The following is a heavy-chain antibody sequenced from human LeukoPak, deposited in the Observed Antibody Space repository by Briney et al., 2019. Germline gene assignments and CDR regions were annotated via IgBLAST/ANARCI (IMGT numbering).Heavy chain of an antibody. D-gene: IGHD1-14*01. CDR3: ARFRTGYFDY. J-gene: IGHJ4*02. Sequence: SETLSLTCTVSGGSISSYYWSWIGQPPGKGREWIGYIYYSGSTNYNPSLKSRVTISVDTSKNQFSLKLSSVTAADTAVYYCARFRTGYFDYWGQGTLVTVSS. CDR2: IYYSGST. CDR1: GGSISSYY. V-gene: IGHV4-59*01.